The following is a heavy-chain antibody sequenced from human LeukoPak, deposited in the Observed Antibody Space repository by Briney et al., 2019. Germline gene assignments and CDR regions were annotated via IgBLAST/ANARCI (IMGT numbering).Heavy chain of an antibody. CDR3: AKGVAQLWFGFDP. Sequence: GGSLRLSCAASGFTFSSYWMHWVRQAPGKGLVWVSRINGDGSRTTYADSVKGRFTISRDNAKNTLYLQMNSLRVGDTALYYCAKGVAQLWFGFDPWGQGALVTVSS. D-gene: IGHD5-18*01. CDR1: GFTFSSYW. CDR2: INGDGSRT. J-gene: IGHJ5*02. V-gene: IGHV3-74*01.